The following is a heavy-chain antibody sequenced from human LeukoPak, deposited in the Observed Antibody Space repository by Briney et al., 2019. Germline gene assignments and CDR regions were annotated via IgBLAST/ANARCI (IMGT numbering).Heavy chain of an antibody. CDR3: ARGHDYGDYADY. CDR1: GYTFTSYG. J-gene: IGHJ4*02. CDR2: ISAYNGNT. Sequence: ASVKVSCKASGYTFTSYGISWVRQAPGQGLEWMGWISAYNGNTNYAQKLQGRVTMTRDTSISTAYMELSRLRSDDTAVYYCARGHDYGDYADYWGQGTLVTVSS. V-gene: IGHV1-18*01. D-gene: IGHD4-17*01.